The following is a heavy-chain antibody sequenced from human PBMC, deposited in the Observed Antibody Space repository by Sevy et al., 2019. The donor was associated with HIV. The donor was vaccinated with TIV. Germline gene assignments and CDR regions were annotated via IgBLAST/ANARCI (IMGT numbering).Heavy chain of an antibody. CDR2: ISHDGTYK. CDR3: ARGPIQLGAFDV. CDR1: GFIFTNYP. J-gene: IGHJ3*01. V-gene: IGHV3-30*04. D-gene: IGHD3-16*01. Sequence: GGSLRLSCAAFGFIFTNYPIPWVRQAPGKGLEWVAVISHDGTYKYYADPVKGRFTSSRDNPKNTMYLQMSSLRKEYTAVYYCARGPIQLGAFDVWGQGTKVTVSS.